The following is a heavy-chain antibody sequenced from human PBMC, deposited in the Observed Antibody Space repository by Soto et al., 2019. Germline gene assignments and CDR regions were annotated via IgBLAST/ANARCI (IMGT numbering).Heavy chain of an antibody. V-gene: IGHV1-18*01. CDR2: ISAHTGNT. J-gene: IGHJ3*02. D-gene: IGHD6-13*01. CDR3: ARVLGYNSSWWRHTAFDI. CDR1: GYTFTNYG. Sequence: ASVKVSCKTSGYTFTNYGISWVRQAPGQGLEWMGWISAHTGNTNYAQKFQGRVTMTTDTSTSTAYMELRSLRPDDTAVYYCARVLGYNSSWWRHTAFDIWGQGTMVTVSS.